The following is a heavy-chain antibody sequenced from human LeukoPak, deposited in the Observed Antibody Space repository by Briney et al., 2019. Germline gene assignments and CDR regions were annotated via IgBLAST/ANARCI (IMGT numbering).Heavy chain of an antibody. CDR1: GFTFRNYA. CDR2: IYSGGST. V-gene: IGHV3-66*01. CDR3: ARGAAGTRPFDY. D-gene: IGHD6-13*01. Sequence: GSLRLSCAASGFTFRNYAMSWVRQAPGKGPEWVSVIYSGGSTYYADSVKGRFTISRDNSKNTLYLQMNSLRAEDTAVYYCARGAAGTRPFDYWGQGTLVTVSS. J-gene: IGHJ4*02.